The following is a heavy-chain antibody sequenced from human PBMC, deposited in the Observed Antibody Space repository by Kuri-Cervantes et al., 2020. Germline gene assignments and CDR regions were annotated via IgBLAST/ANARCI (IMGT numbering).Heavy chain of an antibody. D-gene: IGHD3-10*01. V-gene: IGHV3-48*01. CDR2: ISSSSSTI. CDR3: AIGAYGSGWHVDY. Sequence: GEFLKISCTASGFTVSSNYMSWVRQAPGKGLEWVSYISSSSSTIYYADSVKGRFTISRDNAKNSLSLQMDSLRVEDTAVYYCAIGAYGSGWHVDYWGQGTLVTVSS. CDR1: GFTVSSNY. J-gene: IGHJ4*02.